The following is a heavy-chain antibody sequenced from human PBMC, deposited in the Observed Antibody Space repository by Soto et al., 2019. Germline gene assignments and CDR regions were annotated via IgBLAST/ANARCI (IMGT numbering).Heavy chain of an antibody. CDR2: ITDAGGNT. D-gene: IGHD2-2*01. V-gene: IGHV3-23*01. J-gene: IGHJ4*02. CDR3: AKGSRSSRPYYFDF. Sequence: PGGSLRLSCAASGFTFSNYAMSWVRQAPGTGLEWVSAITDAGGNTYSADSVKGRFSISRDNSKNTLYLQMNSLRAEDTAIYYCAKGSRSSRPYYFDFWGQGTLVTVSS. CDR1: GFTFSNYA.